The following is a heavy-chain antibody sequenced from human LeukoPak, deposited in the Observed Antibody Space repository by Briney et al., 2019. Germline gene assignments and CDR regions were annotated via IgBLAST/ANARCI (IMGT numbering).Heavy chain of an antibody. CDR3: ARDEYKGYSSGPRPFDY. CDR2: IYYSGST. V-gene: IGHV4-59*12. CDR1: GGSISSYY. J-gene: IGHJ4*02. D-gene: IGHD6-19*01. Sequence: SETLSLTCTVSGGSISSYYWSWIRQPPGKGLEWIGYIYYSGSTNYNPSLKSRVTISVDTSKNQFSLKLSSVTAADTAVYYCARDEYKGYSSGPRPFDYWGQGTLVTVSS.